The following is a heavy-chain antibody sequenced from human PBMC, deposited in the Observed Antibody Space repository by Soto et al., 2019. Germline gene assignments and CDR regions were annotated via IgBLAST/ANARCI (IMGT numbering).Heavy chain of an antibody. CDR2: ISYDGNNK. CDR3: ARSQQTTVTSPLADP. D-gene: IGHD4-17*01. V-gene: IGHV3-30-3*01. J-gene: IGHJ5*02. CDR1: GFTFSSYA. Sequence: QVQLVESGGGVVQPGRSLRLSCAASGFTFSSYAMHWFRQAPGKGLERVTVISYDGNNKYYADSVEGRFTISRDNSKNTLYLQMNSLRTEDTGVYYCARSQQTTVTSPLADPWGQGTLVTVSS.